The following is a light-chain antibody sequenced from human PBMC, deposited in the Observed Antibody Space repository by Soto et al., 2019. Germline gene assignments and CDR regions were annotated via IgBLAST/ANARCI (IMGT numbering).Light chain of an antibody. J-gene: IGLJ2*01. V-gene: IGLV2-14*03. CDR3: TSWTTSTTMI. Sequence: QSVLTQPASVSGSPGQSITISCTGTRSDIGAYNFVSWYQQHPGEVPKLMLYHVNVRPSGVSNRFSGSKSGNTASLTISGLQAEDEADYYCTSWTTSTTMIFGGGTKLTVL. CDR1: RSDIGAYNF. CDR2: HVN.